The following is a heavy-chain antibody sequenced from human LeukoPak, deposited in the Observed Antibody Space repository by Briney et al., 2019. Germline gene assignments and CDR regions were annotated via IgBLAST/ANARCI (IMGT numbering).Heavy chain of an antibody. V-gene: IGHV4-59*08. CDR3: ARHFGGGGSSPDI. J-gene: IGHJ3*02. D-gene: IGHD2-15*01. CDR2: IYYSGST. CDR1: GGSISSYY. Sequence: SETLSLTCTVSGGSISSYYWSWIRQPPGKGLEWIGYIYYSGSTNYNPSLKSRVTISVDTSKNQFSLKLSSVTAADTGVYYCARHFGGGGSSPDIWGQGTMVTVSS.